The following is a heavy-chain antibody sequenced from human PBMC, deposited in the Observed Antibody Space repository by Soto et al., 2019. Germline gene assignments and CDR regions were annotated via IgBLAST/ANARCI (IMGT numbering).Heavy chain of an antibody. CDR2: IYYSGST. V-gene: IGHV4-31*03. CDR3: ARSYIGSYYFDY. CDR1: GGSISSGGYY. J-gene: IGHJ4*02. D-gene: IGHD1-26*01. Sequence: SETLSLTCTVSGGSISSGGYYWSWIRQHPGKGLEWIGYIYYSGSTYYNPSLKSRVNISVDTSKNQLSLKLSSVTAADTAVYYCARSYIGSYYFDYWGQGTLVTVSS.